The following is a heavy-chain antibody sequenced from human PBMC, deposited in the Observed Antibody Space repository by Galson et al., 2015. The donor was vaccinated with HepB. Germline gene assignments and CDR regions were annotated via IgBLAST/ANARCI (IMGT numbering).Heavy chain of an antibody. V-gene: IGHV1-69*04. J-gene: IGHJ6*02. CDR1: GGTFSSYA. CDR2: IIPILGIA. Sequence: SVKVSCKASGGTFSSYAISWVRQAPGQGLEWMGRIIPILGIANYAQKFQGRVTITADKSTSTAYMELSSLRSEDTAVYYCASEPYCSSTSCYVVGKPPGIWYYGMDVWGQGTTVTVSS. D-gene: IGHD2-2*01. CDR3: ASEPYCSSTSCYVVGKPPGIWYYGMDV.